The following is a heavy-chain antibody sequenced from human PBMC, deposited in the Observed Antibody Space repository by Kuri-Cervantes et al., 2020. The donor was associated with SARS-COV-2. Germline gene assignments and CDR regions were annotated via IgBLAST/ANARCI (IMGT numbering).Heavy chain of an antibody. J-gene: IGHJ4*02. Sequence: GGSLRVSCASSGLTFIESYMSWIRQPPGKGLEWLSYIGGGGVTIDYADSVKGRFTISRDNAKNSLYLEMNSLRAEDTAVYYCAKGVAAADSYYFDYWGQGTLVTVSS. CDR2: IGGGGVTI. V-gene: IGHV3-11*01. D-gene: IGHD6-13*01. CDR1: GLTFIESY. CDR3: AKGVAAADSYYFDY.